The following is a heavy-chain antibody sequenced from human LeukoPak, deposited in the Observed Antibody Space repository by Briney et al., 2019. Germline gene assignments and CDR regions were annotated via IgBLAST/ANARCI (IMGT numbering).Heavy chain of an antibody. V-gene: IGHV1-2*02. J-gene: IGHJ4*02. D-gene: IGHD5-12*01. CDR1: GYTFTGYY. Sequence: ASVKVSCKASGYTFTGYYMHWVRQAPGQGLEWMGWINPNSGGTNYAQKFQGRVTITADKSTSTAYMELSSLRSEDTAVYYCASGYSGYDIFDYWGQGTLVTVSS. CDR2: INPNSGGT. CDR3: ASGYSGYDIFDY.